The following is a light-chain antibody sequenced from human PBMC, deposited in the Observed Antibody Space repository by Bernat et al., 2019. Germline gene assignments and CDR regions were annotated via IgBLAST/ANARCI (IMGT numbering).Light chain of an antibody. V-gene: IGLV2-23*02. CDR1: SGDVGHYNL. CDR3: CSYTTRHALV. Sequence: QSALTQPASVSGSPGQSITISCTGTSGDVGHYNLVSWYQQHPAKAPKLIIYEVNKRPSGVSYRFSASKSGNTASLTISGLQAEDEADYYCCSYTTRHALVFGGGTKLTVL. CDR2: EVN. J-gene: IGLJ3*02.